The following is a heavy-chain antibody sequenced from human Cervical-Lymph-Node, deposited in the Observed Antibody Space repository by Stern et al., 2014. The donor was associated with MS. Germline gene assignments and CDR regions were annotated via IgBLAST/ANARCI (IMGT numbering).Heavy chain of an antibody. D-gene: IGHD7-27*01. J-gene: IGHJ4*02. V-gene: IGHV4-59*08. CDR3: ARKADWGDYFDY. CDR2: MYYSGST. Sequence: VQLVESGPGLLKPSETLSLTCTVSGDSFSSYYWTWIRQPPGRTLEWIGYMYYSGSTDYNPSLKSRVTMSVDTSNKQFSLKLSSVTAADTAVYYCARKADWGDYFDYWGQGTLVTVSS. CDR1: GDSFSSYY.